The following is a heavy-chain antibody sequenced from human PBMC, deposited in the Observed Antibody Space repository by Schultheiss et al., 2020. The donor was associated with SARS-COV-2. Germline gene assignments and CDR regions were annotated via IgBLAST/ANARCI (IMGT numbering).Heavy chain of an antibody. Sequence: GGSLRLSCVTSGFTFSSYAMTWVRQAPGKGLVWVSRINSDGSSTSYADSVKGRFTISRDNAKNTLYLQMNSLRAEDTAVYHCVKDEWNHWGQGALVTVSS. V-gene: IGHV3-74*01. CDR3: VKDEWNH. CDR1: GFTFSSYA. D-gene: IGHD3-3*01. J-gene: IGHJ4*02. CDR2: INSDGSST.